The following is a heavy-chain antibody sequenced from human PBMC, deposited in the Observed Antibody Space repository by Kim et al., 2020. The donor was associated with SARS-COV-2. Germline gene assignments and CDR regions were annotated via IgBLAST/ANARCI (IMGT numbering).Heavy chain of an antibody. CDR2: ISWNSGSI. CDR3: AKGTAAAATDAFDI. CDR1: GFTFDDYA. V-gene: IGHV3-9*01. J-gene: IGHJ3*02. Sequence: GGSLRLSCAASGFTFDDYAMHWVRQAPGKGLEWVSGISWNSGSIGYADSVKGRFTISRDNAKNSLYLQMNSLRAEDTALYYCAKGTAAAATDAFDIWGQGTMVTVSS. D-gene: IGHD6-13*01.